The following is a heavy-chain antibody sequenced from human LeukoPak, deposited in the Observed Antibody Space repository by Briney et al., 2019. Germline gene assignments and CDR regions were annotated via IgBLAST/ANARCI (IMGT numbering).Heavy chain of an antibody. Sequence: GGSLRLSCAASGFTFSSYSMNWVRQAPGKGLEWVSSISSSSSYIYYADSVKGRSTISRDNAKNSLYLQMNSLRAEDTAVYYCARSIYCGGDCYLTGAFDIWGQGTMVTVSS. CDR1: GFTFSSYS. CDR2: ISSSSSYI. CDR3: ARSIYCGGDCYLTGAFDI. D-gene: IGHD2-21*02. V-gene: IGHV3-21*01. J-gene: IGHJ3*02.